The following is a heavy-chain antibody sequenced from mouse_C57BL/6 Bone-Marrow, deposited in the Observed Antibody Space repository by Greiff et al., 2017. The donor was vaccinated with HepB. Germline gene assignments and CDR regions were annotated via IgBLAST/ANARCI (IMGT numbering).Heavy chain of an antibody. J-gene: IGHJ3*01. D-gene: IGHD2-4*01. CDR1: GFTFSSYA. CDR3: ARAWDYDDGAWFAD. Sequence: DVKLVESGGGLVKPGGSLKLSCAASGFTFSSYAMSWVRQTPEKRLEWVATISDGGSYTYYPDNVKGRFTISRGNAKNNLYMQMSHLKSEDTAMYYCARAWDYDDGAWFADWGQGTLVTVSA. V-gene: IGHV5-4*03. CDR2: ISDGGSYT.